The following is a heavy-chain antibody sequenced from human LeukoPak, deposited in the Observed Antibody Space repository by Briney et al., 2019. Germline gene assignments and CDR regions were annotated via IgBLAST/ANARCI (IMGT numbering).Heavy chain of an antibody. CDR1: GFTFSSYA. V-gene: IGHV3-23*01. CDR2: ISGSGGST. Sequence: GGSLRLSCAASGFTFSSYAMSWVRQAPGKGLEWVSAISGSGGSTYYADSVKGRFTISRDNSKNTLYLRMNSLRAEDTAVYYCAKDFRGAVAGTVYYFDYWGQGTLVTVSS. CDR3: AKDFRGAVAGTVYYFDY. D-gene: IGHD6-19*01. J-gene: IGHJ4*02.